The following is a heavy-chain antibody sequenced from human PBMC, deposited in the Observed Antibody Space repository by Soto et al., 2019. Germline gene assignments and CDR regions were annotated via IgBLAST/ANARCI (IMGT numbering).Heavy chain of an antibody. CDR1: GGTFSSYT. V-gene: IGHV1-69*12. CDR3: ARGNHRWLQLWYFDL. Sequence: QVQLVQSGAEVKKPGSSVTVSCKASGGTFSSYTISWVRQAPGQGLEWMGGIIPIFGTANYAQKFQGRVTITADESTTTDYMGLSSLRSEDMAVYYCARGNHRWLQLWYFDLWGRGTLVTVSS. D-gene: IGHD5-12*01. J-gene: IGHJ2*01. CDR2: IIPIFGTA.